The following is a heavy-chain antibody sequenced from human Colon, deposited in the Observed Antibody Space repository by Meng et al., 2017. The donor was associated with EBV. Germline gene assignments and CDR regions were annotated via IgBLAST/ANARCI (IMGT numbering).Heavy chain of an antibody. Sequence: VQLQQWGAGLLKPSETLSLTCAVYVGSFSGYYWSWIRQPPEKGLEWIGEINHSGSTNYNPSLKSRVTISVDTSKKQFSLKLSSVTAADTAVYYCARGPGGSYYLYYFDYWGQGTLVTVSS. D-gene: IGHD1-26*01. J-gene: IGHJ4*02. V-gene: IGHV4-34*01. CDR2: INHSGST. CDR1: VGSFSGYY. CDR3: ARGPGGSYYLYYFDY.